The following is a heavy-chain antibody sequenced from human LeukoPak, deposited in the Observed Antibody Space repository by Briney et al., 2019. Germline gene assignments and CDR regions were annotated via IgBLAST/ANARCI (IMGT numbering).Heavy chain of an antibody. V-gene: IGHV3-11*05. Sequence: PGGSLRLSCAASGFTFSDYYMSWIRQAPGKGLEWVPYISSTSSYINYADSVKGRFTISRDNAKNSLFLQMNSLRAEDTAVYYCARVSQWLVPYWGQGTLVTVSS. J-gene: IGHJ4*02. D-gene: IGHD6-19*01. CDR3: ARVSQWLVPY. CDR1: GFTFSDYY. CDR2: ISSTSSYI.